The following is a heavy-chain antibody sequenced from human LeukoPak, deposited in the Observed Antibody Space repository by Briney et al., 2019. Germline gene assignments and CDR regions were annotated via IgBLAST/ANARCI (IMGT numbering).Heavy chain of an antibody. CDR2: IYHSGST. CDR1: GYSISSGYY. V-gene: IGHV4-38-2*01. J-gene: IGHJ4*02. CDR3: ARQAAGTQDFDY. D-gene: IGHD6-13*01. Sequence: SETLSLTCAVSGYSISSGYYWGWIRPPPGKGREWIGSIYHSGSTYCNPSLKSRVTISVDTSKNQFSLKLSSVTAADTAVYYCARQAAGTQDFDYWGQGTLVTVSS.